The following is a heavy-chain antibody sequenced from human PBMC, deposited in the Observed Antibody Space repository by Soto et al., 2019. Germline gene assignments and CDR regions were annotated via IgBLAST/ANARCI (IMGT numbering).Heavy chain of an antibody. CDR2: ISYDGSNK. D-gene: IGHD1-26*01. J-gene: IGHJ3*02. CDR3: AKAKGVGARFNRAFDI. CDR1: GFTFSSYG. V-gene: IGHV3-30*18. Sequence: QVQLVESGGGVVQPGRSLRLSCAASGFTFSSYGMHWVRQAPGKGLEWVAVISYDGSNKYYADSVKGRFTISRDNSKNTLYLQMNSLRAEDTAVYYCAKAKGVGARFNRAFDIWVQGTMVTVSS.